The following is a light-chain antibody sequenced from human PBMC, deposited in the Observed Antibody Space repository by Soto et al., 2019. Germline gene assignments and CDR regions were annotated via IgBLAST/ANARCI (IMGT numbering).Light chain of an antibody. CDR2: DAS. J-gene: IGKJ1*01. V-gene: IGKV3-11*01. Sequence: EIVLTQSPATLSLSPGERATLSCRASQSVSSYLAWYQQKPGQAPSLLIYDASNRATGFPARFSGSGSGTDFTRTISSLEPEDFAVYYCQQGSNWPWTFGQGTKVEIK. CDR3: QQGSNWPWT. CDR1: QSVSSY.